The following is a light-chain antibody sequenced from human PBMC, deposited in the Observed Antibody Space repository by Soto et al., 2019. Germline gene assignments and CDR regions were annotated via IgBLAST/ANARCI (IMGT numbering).Light chain of an antibody. Sequence: QAVVTQEPSLTVSPGGTVTLTCGSSTGAVTSGHYPYWFQQKPGQAPRTLIYDTSNKHSWTPARFSGSLLGGKAALTLSGAQHDDEAAYYGLLSYTCARVFGGGTKLTVL. CDR3: LLSYTCARV. CDR1: TGAVTSGHY. J-gene: IGLJ2*01. CDR2: DTS. V-gene: IGLV7-46*01.